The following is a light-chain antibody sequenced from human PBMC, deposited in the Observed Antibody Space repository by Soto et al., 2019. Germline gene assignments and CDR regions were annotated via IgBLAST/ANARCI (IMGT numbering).Light chain of an antibody. CDR1: QSVSSSY. CDR3: QQYGSSPLYT. V-gene: IGKV3-20*01. J-gene: IGKJ2*01. CDR2: GAS. Sequence: EIVLTQSPGTLSLSPGERATLSCRASQSVSSSYLAWYQQKPGQAPRLLIYGASSRATGIPDRFSGSGSGTDVTITISRVEPEDFAVYYCQQYGSSPLYTFGQGTKLEIK.